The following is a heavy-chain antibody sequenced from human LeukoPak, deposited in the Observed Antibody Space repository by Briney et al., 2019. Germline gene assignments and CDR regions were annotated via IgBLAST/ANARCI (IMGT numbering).Heavy chain of an antibody. CDR2: ITSSSSSI. CDR1: GFTFSSYT. CDR3: ARDCLPDIVVVVAANWFDP. D-gene: IGHD2-15*01. V-gene: IGHV3-21*01. Sequence: PGGSLRLSCEASGFTFSSYTMNWVRQAPGEGLEWVSSITSSSSSIYYADSVKGRITISRDNARNSLYLQMNSLRAEDTAVYYCARDCLPDIVVVVAANWFDPWGQGTLVTVSS. J-gene: IGHJ5*02.